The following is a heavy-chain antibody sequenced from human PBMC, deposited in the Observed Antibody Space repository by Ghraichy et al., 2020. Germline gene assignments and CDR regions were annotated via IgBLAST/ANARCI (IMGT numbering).Heavy chain of an antibody. D-gene: IGHD3-10*01. V-gene: IGHV5-51*01. CDR3: ARQSTYYYGSGSYSDY. CDR2: IYPGDSDT. J-gene: IGHJ4*02. Sequence: GGSLRLSCKGSGYSFTSYWIGWVRQMPGKGLEWMGIIYPGDSDTRYSPSFQGQVTISADKSISTAYLQWSSLKASDTAMYYCARQSTYYYGSGSYSDYWGQGTLVTVSS. CDR1: GYSFTSYW.